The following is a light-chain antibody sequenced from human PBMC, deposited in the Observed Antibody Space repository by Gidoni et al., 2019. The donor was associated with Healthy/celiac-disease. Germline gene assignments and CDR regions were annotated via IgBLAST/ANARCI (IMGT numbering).Light chain of an antibody. CDR3: QQYGSSPYT. V-gene: IGKV3-20*01. CDR1: QSVSSSY. CDR2: GAS. J-gene: IGKJ2*01. Sequence: EIVLTQSPGTLSLSPGERATLSCRASQSVSSSYLAWYQQKPGQAPRLLIYGASSRATGIPDRFSGSGSGTDFTLTISRPDPEDFAVYYCQQYGSSPYTFGQGTKLEIK.